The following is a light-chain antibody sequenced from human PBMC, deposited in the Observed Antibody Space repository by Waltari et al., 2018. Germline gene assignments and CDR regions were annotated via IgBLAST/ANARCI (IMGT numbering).Light chain of an antibody. V-gene: IGLV4-69*01. Sequence: QVVLTQSPSASASLGASVNLTCTLSSGHSDYAIAWHQQQPQRGPRYLLNINTEGSHIKGDGIPARFSGSSSGAERYLTISSLQSEDEADYYCQTWGAGFRVFGGGTKLTVL. J-gene: IGLJ3*02. CDR3: QTWGAGFRV. CDR1: SGHSDYA. CDR2: INTEGSH.